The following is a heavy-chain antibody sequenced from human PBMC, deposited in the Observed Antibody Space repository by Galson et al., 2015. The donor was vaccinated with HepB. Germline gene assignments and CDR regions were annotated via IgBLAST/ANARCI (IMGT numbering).Heavy chain of an antibody. CDR3: ARPSSFIQLWSPRGWWAFDI. V-gene: IGHV3-23*01. CDR2: ISGSGGST. CDR1: GFTFSSYA. J-gene: IGHJ3*02. D-gene: IGHD5-18*01. Sequence: SLRLSCAASGFTFSSYAMSWVRQAPGKGLEWVSAISGSGGSTYYADSVKGRFTISRDNSKNTLYLQMNSLRAEDTAVYYCARPSSFIQLWSPRGWWAFDIWGQGTMVTVSS.